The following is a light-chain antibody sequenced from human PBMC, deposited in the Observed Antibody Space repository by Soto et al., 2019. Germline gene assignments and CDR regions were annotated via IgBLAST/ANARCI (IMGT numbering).Light chain of an antibody. CDR3: MQALQLPRT. V-gene: IGKV2-28*01. Sequence: DIVMTQSPLSLPVTPGEPASISCRSSQSLLQSNGYNYLDWYLQKPGQSPQLLIYLGSNRASGVPDRFSGSGSGTDFTVKISRVEAEDVGVYYCMQALQLPRTFGQGTKVEIK. CDR1: QSLLQSNGYNY. CDR2: LGS. J-gene: IGKJ1*01.